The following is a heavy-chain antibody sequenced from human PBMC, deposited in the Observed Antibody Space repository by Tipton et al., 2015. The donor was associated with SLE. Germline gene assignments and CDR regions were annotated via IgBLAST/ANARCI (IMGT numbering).Heavy chain of an antibody. CDR2: IYHGGNT. CDR1: GSSITSGYF. Sequence: TLSLTCAVSGSSITSGYFWGWIRQTPGKGLEWIGTIYHGGNTYFNPSLESRVTISIDTSKNQFLLSLSSVTAADTAVYYCARDPDYGDDADDYWGQGTLVTVSS. D-gene: IGHD4-17*01. J-gene: IGHJ4*02. V-gene: IGHV4-38-2*02. CDR3: ARDPDYGDDADDY.